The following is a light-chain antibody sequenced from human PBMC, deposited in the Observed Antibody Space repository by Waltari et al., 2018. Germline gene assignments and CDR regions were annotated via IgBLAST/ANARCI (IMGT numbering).Light chain of an antibody. V-gene: IGKV3-11*01. CDR2: DAS. Sequence: DIVLTQSPATLPLSPGARVPLPSRASQSVSTYLAWYPQTPGRAPRPLISDASTTASGIPARFVGSGCETDFTLTISRLEPEDCAVDYCQGRRNWPGGSFGEGTKVEIK. CDR3: QGRRNWPGGS. J-gene: IGKJ4*01. CDR1: QSVSTY.